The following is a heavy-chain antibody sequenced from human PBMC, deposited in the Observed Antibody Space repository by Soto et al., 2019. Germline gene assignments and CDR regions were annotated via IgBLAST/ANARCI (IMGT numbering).Heavy chain of an antibody. V-gene: IGHV3-30*18. Sequence: GGSLRLSCAASGFTFSSYGMHWVRQAPGKGLEWVAVISYDGSNKYYADSVKGRFTISRDNSKNTLYLQMNSLRAEDTAIYYCAKDLNPYLREDYYYYGMDVWGQGTTVTVSS. CDR3: AKDLNPYLREDYYYYGMDV. CDR2: ISYDGSNK. CDR1: GFTFSSYG. J-gene: IGHJ6*02.